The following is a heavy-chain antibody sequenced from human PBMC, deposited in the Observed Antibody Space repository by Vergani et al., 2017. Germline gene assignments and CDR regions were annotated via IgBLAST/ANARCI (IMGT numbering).Heavy chain of an antibody. CDR1: GFTFSSYG. CDR2: IWYDGSNK. V-gene: IGHV3-33*01. J-gene: IGHJ4*02. D-gene: IGHD6-13*01. Sequence: QVQLVESGGGVVQPGRSLRLSCAASGFTFSSYGMHWVRQAPGKGLEWVAVIWYDGSNKYYADSVRGRFTISRDNSKHTLYLQMNSLRAEDTAVYYGARATAAAYYDDYWGQGTLVTVSS. CDR3: ARATAAAYYDDY.